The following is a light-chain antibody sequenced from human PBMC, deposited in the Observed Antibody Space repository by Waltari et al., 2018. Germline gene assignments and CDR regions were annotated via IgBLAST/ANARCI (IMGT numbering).Light chain of an antibody. J-gene: IGLJ2*01. CDR3: QSVDKTGSFS. V-gene: IGLV3-25*02. Sequence: SSELTQPPSVSVSPGQTARITSSGPAFSTQSAYWYQQKSGQAPTLIMSRDDERPSGVPERFSGSGAGSIVTLTITGVRTEDEADYYCQSVDKTGSFSFGGGTRLTV. CDR2: RDD. CDR1: AFSTQS.